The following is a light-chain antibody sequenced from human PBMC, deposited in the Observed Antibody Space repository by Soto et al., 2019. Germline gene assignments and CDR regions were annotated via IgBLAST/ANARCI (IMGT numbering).Light chain of an antibody. V-gene: IGKV3-11*01. Sequence: EIVLTQSPATLSLSPGGRAALTCRASQSVGTYLAWYQQKPGQAPRLLIYDASNRASGIPARFSGSGSGTDFTLTISRLEPEDFAVYYCQPRSNWPPVITFGPGTKVEIK. CDR2: DAS. J-gene: IGKJ3*01. CDR3: QPRSNWPPVIT. CDR1: QSVGTY.